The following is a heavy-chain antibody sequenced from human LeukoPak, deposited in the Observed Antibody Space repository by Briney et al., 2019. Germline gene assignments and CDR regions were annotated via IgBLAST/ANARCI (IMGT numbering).Heavy chain of an antibody. D-gene: IGHD3-9*01. CDR1: GGSISSGGYY. V-gene: IGHV4-31*03. CDR3: ASLRYFDWSSFDY. Sequence: SETLSLTCTVSGGSISSGGYYWSWIRQHPGKGLEWNGYIYYSGSTYYNPSLKSRVTISVDTSKNQFSLKLSSVTAADTAVYYCASLRYFDWSSFDYWGQGTLVTVSS. J-gene: IGHJ4*02. CDR2: IYYSGST.